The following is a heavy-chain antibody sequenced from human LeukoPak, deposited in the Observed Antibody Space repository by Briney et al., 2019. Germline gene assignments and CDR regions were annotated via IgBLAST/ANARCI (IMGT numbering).Heavy chain of an antibody. CDR3: RTGDGGIDY. D-gene: IGHD1-26*01. V-gene: IGHV3-74*01. CDR1: GFTFSNYW. J-gene: IGHJ4*02. Sequence: GGSLRLSCAASGFTFSNYWMHWVRQAPGKGLVWVSRIKGDGSHTDYADSVKGRFTISRDNDQNTLYLRMKSVKTDDTAVYYCRTGDGGIDYWGQGTLVTVSS. CDR2: IKGDGSHT.